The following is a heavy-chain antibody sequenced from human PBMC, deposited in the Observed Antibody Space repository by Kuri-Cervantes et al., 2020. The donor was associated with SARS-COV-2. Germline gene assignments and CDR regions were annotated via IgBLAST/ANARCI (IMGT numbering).Heavy chain of an antibody. CDR1: GFTFGDYA. J-gene: IGHJ5*02. CDR2: IRSKAYGGTT. CDR3: TRDIRIFGVVPRRDP. Sequence: GESLKISCTASGFTFGDYAMNWVRQAPGKGLEWVGFIRSKAYGGTTEYAASVKDKFTISRDDSKSIAYLQMNSLKTEDTAVYYCTRDIRIFGVVPRRDPWGQGTLVTVSS. V-gene: IGHV3-49*04. D-gene: IGHD3-3*01.